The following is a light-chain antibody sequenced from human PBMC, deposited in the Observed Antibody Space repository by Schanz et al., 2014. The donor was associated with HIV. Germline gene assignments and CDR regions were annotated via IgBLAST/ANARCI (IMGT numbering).Light chain of an antibody. J-gene: IGLJ3*02. Sequence: QSALTQPASVSGSPGQSITISCTGTSADVGAYNFVSWYQQHPGKAPKVIIYDVSVRPSGVSNRFSGYKSGNTASLTISALQAEDEADYYCSSYTTTNTWLFGGGTKVTVL. CDR1: SADVGAYNF. CDR2: DVS. V-gene: IGLV2-14*03. CDR3: SSYTTTNTWL.